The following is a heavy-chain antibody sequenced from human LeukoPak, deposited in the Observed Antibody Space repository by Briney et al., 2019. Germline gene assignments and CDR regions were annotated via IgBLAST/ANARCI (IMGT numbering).Heavy chain of an antibody. CDR2: IIPIFGTA. Sequence: SVKVSCKASGGTFSSYAISWVRQAPGQGLEWMGGIIPIFGTANYAQKFQGRVTITADESTSTAYMELSSLRSEDTAEYYCASRQAYHGRYGFRRGDTNWGQGALVTVSS. CDR3: ASRQAYHGRYGFRRGDTN. CDR1: GGTFSSYA. D-gene: IGHD5-18*01. V-gene: IGHV1-69*13. J-gene: IGHJ4*02.